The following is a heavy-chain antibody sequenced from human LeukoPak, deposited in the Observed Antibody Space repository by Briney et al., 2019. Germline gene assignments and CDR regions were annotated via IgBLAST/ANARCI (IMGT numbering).Heavy chain of an antibody. CDR1: GGSISSYY. Sequence: KPSETLSLTCTVSGGSISSYYWSWIRQPPGKGLEWIGYIYYSGSTYYNPSLKSRVTISVDTSKNQFSLKLSSVTAADTAVYYCARAHITMVRGVIIPDAFDIWGQGTMVTVSS. J-gene: IGHJ3*02. CDR3: ARAHITMVRGVIIPDAFDI. CDR2: IYYSGST. V-gene: IGHV4-59*12. D-gene: IGHD3-10*01.